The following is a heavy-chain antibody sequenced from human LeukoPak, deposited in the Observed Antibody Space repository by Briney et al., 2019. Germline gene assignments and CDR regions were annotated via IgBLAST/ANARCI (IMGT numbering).Heavy chain of an antibody. CDR1: GFTFSDYS. D-gene: IGHD5-24*01. CDR2: IGIDSGNT. CDR3: ARDYKYAFDN. J-gene: IGHJ4*02. V-gene: IGHV3-48*01. Sequence: GGSLRLSCAASGFTFSDYSMNWVRQAPGKGLEWISYIGIDSGNTNYADSVKGRFIISGDKAKNSLYLQTNSLRVEDTAVYYCARDYKYAFDNWGQGTLVTVSS.